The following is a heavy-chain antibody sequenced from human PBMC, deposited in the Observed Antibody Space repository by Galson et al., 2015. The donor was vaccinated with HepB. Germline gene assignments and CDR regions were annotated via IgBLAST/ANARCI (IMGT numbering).Heavy chain of an antibody. D-gene: IGHD3-9*01. CDR2: IKSKTDGGTT. J-gene: IGHJ3*02. CDR1: GFTFSNAW. Sequence: SLRLSCAASGFTFSNAWMNWVRQAPGKGLEWVGRIKSKTDGGTTDYAAPVKGRFTISRDDSKSIAYLQMNSLKTEDTAVYYCTSWGLGVLRYFETHELVDAFDIWGQGTMVTVSS. V-gene: IGHV3-15*07. CDR3: TSWGLGVLRYFETHELVDAFDI.